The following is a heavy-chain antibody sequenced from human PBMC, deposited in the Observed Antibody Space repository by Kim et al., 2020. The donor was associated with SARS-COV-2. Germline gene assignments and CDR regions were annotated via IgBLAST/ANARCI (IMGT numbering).Heavy chain of an antibody. J-gene: IGHJ4*02. CDR1: GFSVSSQH. CDR3: ARSSGFSSGWYDY. D-gene: IGHD6-19*01. CDR2: IYSGGST. Sequence: GGSLRLSCATSGFSVSSQHMSWVRQAPGKGLEWVSLIYSGGSTYYADSVKGRFTISSDNSKNTLYLQMKSLRAEDTADYYCARSSGFSSGWYDYWGQGTLVTVSS. V-gene: IGHV3-53*01.